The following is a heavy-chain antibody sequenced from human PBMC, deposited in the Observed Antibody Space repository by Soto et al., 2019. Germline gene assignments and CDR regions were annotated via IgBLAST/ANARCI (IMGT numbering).Heavy chain of an antibody. D-gene: IGHD2-15*01. CDR3: ARPRTGYCSGGSCAGAFDI. V-gene: IGHV4-39*01. CDR2: IYYSGST. J-gene: IGHJ3*02. CDR1: GGSISSSSYY. Sequence: QLQLQESGPGLVKPSETLSLTCTVSGGSISSSSYYWGWIRQPPGKGLEWIGSIYYSGSTYYNPSLKSRVPISVDTSKNQFSLKLSSVTAADTAVYYCARPRTGYCSGGSCAGAFDIWGQGTMVTVSS.